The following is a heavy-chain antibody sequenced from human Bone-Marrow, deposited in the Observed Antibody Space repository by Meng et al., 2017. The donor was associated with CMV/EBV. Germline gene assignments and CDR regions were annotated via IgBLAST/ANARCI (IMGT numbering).Heavy chain of an antibody. J-gene: IGHJ5*02. V-gene: IGHV4-59*11. CDR2: MYHTERT. CDR1: GGSISRHY. CDR3: ARDSRNWFDP. Sequence: SETLSLTCTVSGGSISRHYWSWIRQPPGKGLEWIGYMYHTERTNYNPSLESRLTISVDTSKNQFSLKLSSVTAADTAVYYCARDSRNWFDPWGQGTLVTVYS.